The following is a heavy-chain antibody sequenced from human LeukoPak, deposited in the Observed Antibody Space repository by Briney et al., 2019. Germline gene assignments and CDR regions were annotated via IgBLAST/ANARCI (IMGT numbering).Heavy chain of an antibody. V-gene: IGHV3-30*02. Sequence: QPGGSLRLSCATPGFTFSSYGMHWVREAPGKGLEWVAFIRYDGSNKCYADSVTGRFTISRDNSKNTLYLQMNSLRAEDTAVYYCAKESRDGYNPQYWGQGTLVTVS. CDR3: AKESRDGYNPQY. CDR1: GFTFSSYG. D-gene: IGHD5-24*01. J-gene: IGHJ4*02. CDR2: IRYDGSNK.